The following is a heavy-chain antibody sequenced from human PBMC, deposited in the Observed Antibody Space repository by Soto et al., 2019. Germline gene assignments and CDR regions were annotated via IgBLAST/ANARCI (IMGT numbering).Heavy chain of an antibody. CDR1: GGSISSYY. V-gene: IGHV4-59*01. D-gene: IGHD5-12*01. CDR3: AREARDGYILFDY. Sequence: SETLSLTCTVSGGSISSYYWSWIRQPPGKGLEWIGYSYYSGSTNYNPSLNSRVTISVDTSKNQFSLKLSSVTAADTAVYYCAREARDGYILFDYWGQGTLVTVSS. CDR2: SYYSGST. J-gene: IGHJ4*02.